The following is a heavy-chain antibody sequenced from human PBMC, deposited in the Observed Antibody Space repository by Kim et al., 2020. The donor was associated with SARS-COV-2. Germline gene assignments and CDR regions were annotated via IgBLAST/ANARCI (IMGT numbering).Heavy chain of an antibody. Sequence: SETLSLTCAVSGVSISTSDSYWAWIRQPPGKGLEWIGSVYFRGNTYYNPSLESRVTISVDTSKNEFSLKVNSVTAADTALYYCARQIMGGFDYWFDPWGQGTLVTVSS. V-gene: IGHV4-39*01. CDR1: GVSISTSDSY. D-gene: IGHD5-12*01. CDR3: ARQIMGGFDYWFDP. CDR2: VYFRGNT. J-gene: IGHJ5*02.